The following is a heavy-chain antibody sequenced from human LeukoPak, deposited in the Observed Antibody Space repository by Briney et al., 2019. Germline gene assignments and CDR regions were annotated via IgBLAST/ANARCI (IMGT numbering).Heavy chain of an antibody. D-gene: IGHD4-17*01. V-gene: IGHV4-39*07. CDR3: ARDPYGDYLKSWFDP. J-gene: IGHJ5*02. CDR1: GGSISSSSYY. Sequence: SETLSLTCTVSGGSISSSSYYWGWIRQPPGKGLEWIGSIYYSGSTYYNPSLKSRVTISVDTSKNQFSLKLSSVTAADTAVYYCARDPYGDYLKSWFDPWGQGTLVTVSS. CDR2: IYYSGST.